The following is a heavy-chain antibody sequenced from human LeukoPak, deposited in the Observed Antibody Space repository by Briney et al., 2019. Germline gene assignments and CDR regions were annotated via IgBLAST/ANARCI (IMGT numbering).Heavy chain of an antibody. Sequence: ASVKVSCKASGNTFTNNGISWVRQAPGQGLEWMGWISAYNGNTNYAQKLQGRVTMTTDTSTSTAYMELRSLRSDDTAVYYCARGSLRSSTSYNWFDPWGQGTLVTVSS. J-gene: IGHJ5*02. D-gene: IGHD2-2*01. CDR2: ISAYNGNT. CDR1: GNTFTNNG. CDR3: ARGSLRSSTSYNWFDP. V-gene: IGHV1-18*01.